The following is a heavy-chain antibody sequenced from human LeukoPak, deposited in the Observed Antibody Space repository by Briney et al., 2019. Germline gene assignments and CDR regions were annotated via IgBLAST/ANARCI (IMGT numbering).Heavy chain of an antibody. J-gene: IGHJ4*02. Sequence: SETLSLTCTVSGDSISSSSYYWGWIRQPPGKGLEWIGSIYYSGSTYYNPSLKSRVTISVDTSKNQFSLKLSSVTAADTAVYYCARQYYDILTGYYTDYYFDYWGQGTLVTVSS. D-gene: IGHD3-9*01. CDR3: ARQYYDILTGYYTDYYFDY. CDR2: IYYSGST. V-gene: IGHV4-39*01. CDR1: GDSISSSSYY.